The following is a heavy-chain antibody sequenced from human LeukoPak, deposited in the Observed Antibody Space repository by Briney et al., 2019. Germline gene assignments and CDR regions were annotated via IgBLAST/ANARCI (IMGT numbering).Heavy chain of an antibody. D-gene: IGHD3-10*01. CDR1: GFTFSTHG. CDR3: ARASGPFDY. V-gene: IGHV3-33*01. J-gene: IGHJ4*02. Sequence: GRSLRLSCAASGFTFSTHGMHWVRQAPGKGLEWVAVIWNDGSNKYYADSVKGRFTISRDNSKNTLYLQMNSLRAEDTAVYSCARASGPFDYWGQGTLVTVSS. CDR2: IWNDGSNK.